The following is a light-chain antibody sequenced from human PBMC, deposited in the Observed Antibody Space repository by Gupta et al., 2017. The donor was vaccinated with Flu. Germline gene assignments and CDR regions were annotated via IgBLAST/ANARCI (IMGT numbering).Light chain of an antibody. J-gene: IGLJ2*01. Sequence: TARITCSGGSLPQHYGYWCPPKSGEAPGVVLYEEKERHSGSTEGCSGSSSGTVATLTISGAPVEDEAAYFCYSSDRSGDNRGIFGGGTKLSVL. CDR2: EEK. V-gene: IGLV3-10*01. CDR3: YSSDRSGDNRGI. CDR1: SLPQHY.